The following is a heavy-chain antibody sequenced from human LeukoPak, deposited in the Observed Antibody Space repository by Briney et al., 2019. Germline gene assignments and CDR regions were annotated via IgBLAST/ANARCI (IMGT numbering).Heavy chain of an antibody. CDR1: GGSISSHY. V-gene: IGHV4-59*08. CDR3: ARHVPVGHYQRGMDV. D-gene: IGHD3-10*01. J-gene: IGHJ6*02. Sequence: PSETLSLTCTVSGGSISSHYWSWIRQPPGKGLEWIGYIYYNGATPFSPSLKSRVTISVDTSKNQFSLKLSSVTAADTAVYYCARHVPVGHYQRGMDVWGQGTTVTVSS. CDR2: IYYNGAT.